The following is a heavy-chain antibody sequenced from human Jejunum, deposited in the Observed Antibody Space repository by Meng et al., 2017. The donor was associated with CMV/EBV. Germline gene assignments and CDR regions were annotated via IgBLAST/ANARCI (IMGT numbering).Heavy chain of an antibody. J-gene: IGHJ6*02. V-gene: IGHV4-59*02. CDR2: FYDSANT. CDR3: ARFSATGAYYYGMDV. CDR1: GAAVSRYY. D-gene: IGHD3-10*01. Sequence: GAAVSRYYWGWIRQPPGKGLEYIAFFYDSANTNYSPSLKSRATMSVDASKSQVSLKLYSVSAADTAVYYCARFSATGAYYYGMDVWGQGTTVTVSS.